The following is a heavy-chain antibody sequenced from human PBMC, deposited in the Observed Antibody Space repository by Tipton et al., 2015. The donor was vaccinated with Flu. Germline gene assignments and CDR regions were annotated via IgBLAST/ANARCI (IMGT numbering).Heavy chain of an antibody. CDR1: GGSIGSFY. CDR2: IYNNQYT. Sequence: TLSLTCTVSGGSIGSFYWNWIRQPPGKGLEWIGYIYNNQYTKYSPSLKSRVTISVDTSKKQFSLQLRSVTAADTAVYYCARDPSLGMPDYFDYWGQGTLVTASS. CDR3: ARDPSLGMPDYFDY. J-gene: IGHJ4*02. V-gene: IGHV4-4*08. D-gene: IGHD2-2*01.